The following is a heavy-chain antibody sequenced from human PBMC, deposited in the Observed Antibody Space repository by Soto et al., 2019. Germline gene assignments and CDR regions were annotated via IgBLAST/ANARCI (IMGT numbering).Heavy chain of an antibody. Sequence: QAGGSLRLSCAASGFTFSSYWMSWVRQAPGKGLEWVANIKQDGSEKYYVDSVKGRFTISRDNAKNSLYLQMNSLRAEDTAVYYCARELYYYGSGSYSFFDYWGQGTLVTVSS. CDR2: IKQDGSEK. CDR1: GFTFSSYW. D-gene: IGHD3-10*01. V-gene: IGHV3-7*01. CDR3: ARELYYYGSGSYSFFDY. J-gene: IGHJ4*02.